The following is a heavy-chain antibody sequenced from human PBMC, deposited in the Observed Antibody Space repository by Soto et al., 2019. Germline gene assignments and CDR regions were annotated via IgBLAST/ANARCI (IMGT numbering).Heavy chain of an antibody. D-gene: IGHD3-10*01. Sequence: PSETLSLTXTVSGGSISSGGYYWSWIRQHPGKGLEWIGYIYYSGSTYYNPSLKSRVTISVDTSKNQFSLKLSSVTAADTAVYYCARDRREVRGVITRSPNWFDPWGQGTLVTVSS. CDR1: GGSISSGGYY. V-gene: IGHV4-31*02. CDR2: IYYSGST. J-gene: IGHJ5*02. CDR3: ARDRREVRGVITRSPNWFDP.